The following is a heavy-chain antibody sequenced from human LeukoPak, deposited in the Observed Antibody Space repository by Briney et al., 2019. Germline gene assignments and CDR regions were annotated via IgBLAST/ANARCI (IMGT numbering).Heavy chain of an antibody. CDR2: ISSAGDST. V-gene: IGHV3-23*01. CDR1: EFTFSTYA. J-gene: IGHJ4*02. D-gene: IGHD3-10*01. CDR3: ADFGSGSYIFDY. Sequence: GGSLRLSCVASEFTFSTYAMSWVRQAPGKGPEWASGISSAGDSTFYADSVKGRFTISRDNSKNTLYLQMNYVRVEDTAIYYCADFGSGSYIFDYWGQGTLVTVSS.